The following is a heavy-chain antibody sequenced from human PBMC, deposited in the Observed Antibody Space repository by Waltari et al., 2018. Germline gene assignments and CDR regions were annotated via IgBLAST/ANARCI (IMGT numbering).Heavy chain of an antibody. CDR3: ARSTLLVGATDYFDY. D-gene: IGHD1-26*01. J-gene: IGHJ4*02. Sequence: QVQLVQSGAEVKKPGSSVKVSCKASGGTFSSYAISWVRQAPGQGLEWMGGIIPILCTANYAQKCHGRVTITADESTSTAYMELSSLRSEDTAVYYCARSTLLVGATDYFDYWGQGTLVTVSS. CDR2: IIPILCTA. CDR1: GGTFSSYA. V-gene: IGHV1-69*13.